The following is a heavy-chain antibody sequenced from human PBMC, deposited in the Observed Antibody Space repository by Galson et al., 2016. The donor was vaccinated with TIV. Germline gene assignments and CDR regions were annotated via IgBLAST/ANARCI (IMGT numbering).Heavy chain of an antibody. CDR2: IYASGST. D-gene: IGHD2-15*01. J-gene: IGHJ6*02. V-gene: IGHV4-61*02. CDR3: SRACRAALSGGSCLSAVDV. CDR1: GGPMYSGNYH. Sequence: SLTCTVSGGPMYSGNYHWTWIRQPAGKGLEWIGRIYASGSTTYNAFLKRRVPMSVDTSKNQFSLNLNSVTAADTAVYYCSRACRAALSGGSCLSAVDVWGQGTTVIVSS.